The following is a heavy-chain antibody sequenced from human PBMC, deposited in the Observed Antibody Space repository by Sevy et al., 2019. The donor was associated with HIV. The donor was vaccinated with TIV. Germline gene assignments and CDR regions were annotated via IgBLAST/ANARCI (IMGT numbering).Heavy chain of an antibody. D-gene: IGHD6-19*01. CDR3: ARGRGEVVAGTGYFDY. V-gene: IGHV3-30-3*01. CDR1: GFTFSGYA. J-gene: IGHJ4*02. CDR2: ISFDGSNK. Sequence: GGSLRLSCAASGFTFSGYAMHWVRQAPGKGLEWVAVISFDGSNKYYADSVKGRFTISRDNSKNTLYLQMNSLRVEETAVCYCARGRGEVVAGTGYFDYWGQGTLVTVSS.